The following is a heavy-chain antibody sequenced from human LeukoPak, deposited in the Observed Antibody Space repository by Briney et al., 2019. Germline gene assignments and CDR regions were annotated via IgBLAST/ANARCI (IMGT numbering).Heavy chain of an antibody. Sequence: SETLSLTCTISGDSTNTYFWSWIRQPPGKGLEWIGYIYYTGTTNYNPSLKSRVTISVDTSKNQFSLEVNSVTAADTGVYYCASKSTDHGELRFDYWGQGTLVTVSS. J-gene: IGHJ4*02. CDR1: GDSTNTYF. V-gene: IGHV4-59*01. CDR2: IYYTGTT. CDR3: ASKSTDHGELRFDY. D-gene: IGHD4-17*01.